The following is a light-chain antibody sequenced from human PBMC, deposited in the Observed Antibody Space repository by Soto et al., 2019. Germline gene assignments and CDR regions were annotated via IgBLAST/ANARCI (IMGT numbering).Light chain of an antibody. J-gene: IGKJ4*01. CDR2: AAS. CDR3: QQTYRIPLT. V-gene: IGKV1-39*01. CDR1: QSIRGY. Sequence: EIQMTQSPSSLPASVGARVTVTCRASQSIRGYLNWYQHKPGTDPKILIFAASRLQTGVPLRFSGSVSGTNFHLTLRNLHTEDFATYSGQQTYRIPLTFGGWTKV.